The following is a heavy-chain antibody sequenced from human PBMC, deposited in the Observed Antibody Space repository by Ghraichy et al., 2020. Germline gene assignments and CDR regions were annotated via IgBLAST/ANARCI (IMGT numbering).Heavy chain of an antibody. CDR3: AKGSCSSTSCYPPDYYYGMDV. CDR1: GFTFSSYG. D-gene: IGHD2-2*01. CDR2: IRYDGSNK. V-gene: IGHV3-30*02. Sequence: GALRLSCAASGFTFSSYGMHWVRQAPGKGLEWVAFIRYDGSNKYYADSVKGRFTISRDNSKNTLYLQMNSLRAEDTAVYYCAKGSCSSTSCYPPDYYYGMDVWGQGTTVTVSS. J-gene: IGHJ6*02.